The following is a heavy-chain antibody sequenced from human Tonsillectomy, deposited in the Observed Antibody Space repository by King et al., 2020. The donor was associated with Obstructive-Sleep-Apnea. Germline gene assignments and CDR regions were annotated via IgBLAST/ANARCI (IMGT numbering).Heavy chain of an antibody. CDR2: ISNDGSNK. D-gene: IGHD3-9*01. CDR1: GFTFSTYA. V-gene: IGHV3-30*04. J-gene: IGHJ6*02. CDR3: ARDWESLTGDPGFGGMDV. Sequence: VQLVESGGGVVQPGRSLRLSCAASGFTFSTYAMHWVRQAPGKGLEWVAVISNDGSNKYYADSVKGRFTISRDNSKNTLYLQMNSLSAEDTAVSYCARDWESLTGDPGFGGMDVWGQGTTVTVPS.